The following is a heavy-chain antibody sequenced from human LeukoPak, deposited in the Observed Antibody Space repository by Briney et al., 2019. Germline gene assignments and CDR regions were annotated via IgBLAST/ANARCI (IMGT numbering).Heavy chain of an antibody. CDR1: GFTFSSYW. D-gene: IGHD3-22*01. Sequence: GGSPRLSCAVSGFTFSSYWMHWVRQAPGKGLVWVSRINSDGSSTSYADSVKGRFTISRDNAKNTLYLQMNSLRAEDTAVYYCARAVGYYDSSGNDYWGQGTLVTVSS. V-gene: IGHV3-74*01. CDR2: INSDGSST. CDR3: ARAVGYYDSSGNDY. J-gene: IGHJ4*02.